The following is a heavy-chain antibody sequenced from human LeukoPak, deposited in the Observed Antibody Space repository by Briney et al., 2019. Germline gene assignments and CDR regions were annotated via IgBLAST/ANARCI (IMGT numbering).Heavy chain of an antibody. CDR3: AKDERTSVYYGSGSYPAY. J-gene: IGHJ4*02. V-gene: IGHV3-23*01. CDR1: GFTFSSYA. CDR2: ISGSGGST. D-gene: IGHD3-10*01. Sequence: GGSLRPSRAASGFTFSSYAMSWVRQAPGKGLEWVSAISGSGGSTYYADSVKGRFTISRDNSKNTLYLQMNSLRAEDTAVYYCAKDERTSVYYGSGSYPAYWGQGTLVTVSS.